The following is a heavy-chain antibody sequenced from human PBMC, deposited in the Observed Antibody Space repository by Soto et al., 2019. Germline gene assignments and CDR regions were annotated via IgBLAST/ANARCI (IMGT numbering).Heavy chain of an antibody. CDR1: RFPFDDIA. D-gene: IGHD6-13*01. Sequence: PGGSLRLSCTRSRFPFDDIAINWVRQAPGKGLQWVSTISSNSAYIYYTDALGGRFTISRDHAKNSLHLHMNSLRAEDTAVYYCTSDASRDSSARGWFDPWGQGTQVTVSS. CDR2: ISSNSAYI. J-gene: IGHJ5*02. V-gene: IGHV3-21*04. CDR3: TSDASRDSSARGWFDP.